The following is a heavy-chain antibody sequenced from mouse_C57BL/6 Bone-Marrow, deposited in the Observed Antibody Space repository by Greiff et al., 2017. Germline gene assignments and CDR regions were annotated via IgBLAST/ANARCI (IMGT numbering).Heavy chain of an antibody. CDR2: IYPSDSET. Sequence: QVQLQQPGAELVRPGSSVKLSCKASGYTFTSYWMDWVKQRPGQGLEWIGNIYPSDSETHYNQKFKDKATLTVAKSSSTAYMQLSSLTSEYSSVYYCASRAYYSNFFDYWGQGTALTVSS. CDR1: GYTFTSYW. V-gene: IGHV1-61*01. J-gene: IGHJ2*01. D-gene: IGHD2-5*01. CDR3: ASRAYYSNFFDY.